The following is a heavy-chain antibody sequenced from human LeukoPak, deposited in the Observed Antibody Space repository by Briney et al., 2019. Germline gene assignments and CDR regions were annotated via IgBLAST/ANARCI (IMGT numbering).Heavy chain of an antibody. CDR2: IYPGDSDT. D-gene: IGHD6-13*01. V-gene: IGHV5-51*01. CDR1: GYSFASFW. J-gene: IGHJ6*02. CDR3: ASIIVAAAGRGYYYYGMDV. Sequence: GESLKISCKGSGYSFASFWIGWVRQMPGKGLEWMGIIYPGDSDTRYSPSFQGQVTISADKSISTTYVQWSSLKASDTAMYYCASIIVAAAGRGYYYYGMDVWGQGTTVTVSS.